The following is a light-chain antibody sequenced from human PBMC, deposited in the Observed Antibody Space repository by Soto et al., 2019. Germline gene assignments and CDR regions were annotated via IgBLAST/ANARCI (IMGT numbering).Light chain of an antibody. J-gene: IGLJ2*01. CDR3: AAWRDSLSGVI. CDR2: TNN. V-gene: IGLV1-47*02. Sequence: QSVLTQPPSASGTPGQRVTISCSGSRPSIGSNHVYWYQQLPGMAPKLLIYTNNQRPSGVPDRFSASKSGTSASLAISGLRSEDEADYYCAAWRDSLSGVIFGGGTKVTVL. CDR1: RPSIGSNH.